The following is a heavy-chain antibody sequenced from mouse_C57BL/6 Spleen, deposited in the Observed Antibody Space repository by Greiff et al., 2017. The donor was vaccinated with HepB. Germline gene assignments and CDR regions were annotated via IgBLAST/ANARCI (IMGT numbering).Heavy chain of an antibody. CDR2: IDPSDSYT. Sequence: QVQLQQPGAELVMPGASVKLSCKASGYTFTSYWMHWVKQRPGQGLEWIGEIDPSDSYTNYNQKFKGKSTLTVDKSSSTAYMQLSSLTSEDSAVYYCARYHYGSFYAMDYWGQGTSVTVSS. CDR1: GYTFTSYW. CDR3: ARYHYGSFYAMDY. J-gene: IGHJ4*01. D-gene: IGHD1-1*01. V-gene: IGHV1-69*01.